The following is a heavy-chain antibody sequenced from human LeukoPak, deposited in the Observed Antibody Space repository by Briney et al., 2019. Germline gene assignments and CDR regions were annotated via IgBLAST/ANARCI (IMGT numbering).Heavy chain of an antibody. V-gene: IGHV4-4*02. CDR1: GSSISSSNW. CDR2: IYHSGST. CDR3: ASKTYGSGSYTY. Sequence: SETLSLTCAVSGSSISSSNWWSWVRQPPGKGLEWIGEIYHSGSTNYNPSLQSRVTISVDKSENQFSLKLSSVTAADTAVYHCASKTYGSGSYTYWGQGTLVTVSS. J-gene: IGHJ4*02. D-gene: IGHD3-10*01.